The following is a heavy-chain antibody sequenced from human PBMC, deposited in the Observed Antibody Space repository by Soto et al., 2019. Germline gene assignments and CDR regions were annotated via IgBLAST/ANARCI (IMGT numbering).Heavy chain of an antibody. D-gene: IGHD5-12*01. J-gene: IGHJ6*02. Sequence: QVQLVESGGGVVQPGRSLRLSCAASGFTFSSYGMHWVRQAPGKGLEWVAVIWYDGSNKYYADSVKGRFTISRDNSKNTLYLQMNSLRAEDTAVYYRARIVATARYYYYGMDVWGQGTTVTVSS. CDR3: ARIVATARYYYYGMDV. CDR1: GFTFSSYG. CDR2: IWYDGSNK. V-gene: IGHV3-33*01.